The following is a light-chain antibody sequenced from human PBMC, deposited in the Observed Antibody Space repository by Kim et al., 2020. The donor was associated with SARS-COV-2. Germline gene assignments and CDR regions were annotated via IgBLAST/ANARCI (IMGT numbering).Light chain of an antibody. Sequence: VSPGERAPLSCRASQSVSSNVAWYQQRPGQALRLLIYGASTRATGIAARFSGSGSGTEFTLTISSLQSEDFAVYYCQQYDNWPLTFGGGTKVDIK. CDR1: QSVSSN. J-gene: IGKJ4*01. CDR3: QQYDNWPLT. V-gene: IGKV3-15*01. CDR2: GAS.